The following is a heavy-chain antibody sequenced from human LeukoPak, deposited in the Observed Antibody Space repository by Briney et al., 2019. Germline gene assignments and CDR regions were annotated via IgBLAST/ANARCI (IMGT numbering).Heavy chain of an antibody. CDR1: GGSISSSSYS. V-gene: IGHV4-39*01. D-gene: IGHD2-2*01. J-gene: IGHJ4*02. CDR2: IYYSGST. Sequence: PSETLSLTCTVSGGSISSSSYSWGWLRQPPGKGLEWIGSIYYSGSTYYNPSLKSRVTISADTSKNQFSLKLSSVTAADTAVYYCARGSRIVVVPAAEKRGGIDYWGQGTLVTVSS. CDR3: ARGSRIVVVPAAEKRGGIDY.